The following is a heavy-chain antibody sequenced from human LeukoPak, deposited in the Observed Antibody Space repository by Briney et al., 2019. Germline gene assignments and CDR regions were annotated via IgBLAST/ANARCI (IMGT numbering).Heavy chain of an antibody. CDR2: ISSGGTTL. CDR1: GFSFSSYE. CDR3: ARVKGSGWYEVDY. D-gene: IGHD6-19*01. J-gene: IGHJ4*02. V-gene: IGHV3-48*03. Sequence: GGPLRLSCAASGFSFSSYEMNWVRQAPGKGLEWVSYISSGGTTLYYADSVKGRFTISRDNVKNSLYLQMNSLSAEDTGVYYCARVKGSGWYEVDYWGQGTLVTVSS.